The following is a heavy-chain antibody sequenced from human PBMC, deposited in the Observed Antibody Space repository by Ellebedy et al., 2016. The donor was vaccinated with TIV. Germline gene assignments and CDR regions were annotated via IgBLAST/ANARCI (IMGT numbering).Heavy chain of an antibody. Sequence: PGGSLRLSCAASGFTFSGYAMSWVRQAPGKGLEWVSGINNGGRTTSYADSVKGRFTISRDNSRSTLYLTINSLRAEASAVYYCAKEMVFGDGKWEIDVWGQGTTVTVSS. CDR1: GFTFSGYA. V-gene: IGHV3-23*01. CDR3: AKEMVFGDGKWEIDV. J-gene: IGHJ6*02. CDR2: INNGGRTT. D-gene: IGHD1-26*01.